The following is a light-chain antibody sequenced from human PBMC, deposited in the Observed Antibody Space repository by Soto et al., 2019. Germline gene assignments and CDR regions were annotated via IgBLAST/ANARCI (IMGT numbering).Light chain of an antibody. J-gene: IGKJ3*01. Sequence: EMVLTQSPATLSMSPGERATLSCRASQNINNNLAWYQHKPGQGPWLLIYGASTRAIGIPARFSGSVSGTEFTLTISSLQSEDFAVYYCQQYHDWPLTFGPGTKLDIK. CDR2: GAS. CDR3: QQYHDWPLT. CDR1: QNINNN. V-gene: IGKV3-15*01.